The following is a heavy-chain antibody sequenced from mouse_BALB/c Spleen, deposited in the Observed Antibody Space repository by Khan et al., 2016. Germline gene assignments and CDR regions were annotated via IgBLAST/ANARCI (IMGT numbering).Heavy chain of an antibody. J-gene: IGHJ3*01. V-gene: IGHV3-8*02. D-gene: IGHD1-2*01. CDR3: ATCDYYGSAFAY. CDR2: ISHSGDS. Sequence: VQLKQSGPSLAKPSQTLSLTCSVTGDSITSGHWNWIRKFPGNKFDFMGYISHSGDSYYNPSLKSRISITRDTSKNQYYLQLNSVTTEDTSTYYCATCDYYGSAFAYWGQGTLVTVSA. CDR1: GDSITSGH.